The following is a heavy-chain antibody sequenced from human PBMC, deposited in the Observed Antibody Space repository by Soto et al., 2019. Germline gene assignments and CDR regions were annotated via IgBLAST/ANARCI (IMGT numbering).Heavy chain of an antibody. CDR2: INQDGSDQ. CDR1: GFTLSSHW. Sequence: EVQVVESGGGLVQPGGSLRLSCAASGFTLSSHWMTWVRQVPGKGLEWVANINQDGSDQYYVDSVKGRFTISRDNAKNSLCLHMNSLRVEDTAVYYCATSMRHTLNPWGQGTLVTVSS. CDR3: ATSMRHTLNP. V-gene: IGHV3-7*01. D-gene: IGHD2-8*01. J-gene: IGHJ5*02.